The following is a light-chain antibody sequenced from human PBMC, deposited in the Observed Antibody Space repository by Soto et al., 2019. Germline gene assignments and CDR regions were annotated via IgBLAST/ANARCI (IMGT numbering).Light chain of an antibody. CDR2: GAF. V-gene: IGKV3-20*01. CDR3: QQYGSSGT. CDR1: PSVTNY. Sequence: EIVLTQSPATLSLSPGERATLSCRASPSVTNYLAWYQQKPGQPPRLLIYGAFNRAAGIPARFSGSGSGTDFTLTISRLEPEDFAVYYCQQYGSSGTFGQGTRLEIK. J-gene: IGKJ5*01.